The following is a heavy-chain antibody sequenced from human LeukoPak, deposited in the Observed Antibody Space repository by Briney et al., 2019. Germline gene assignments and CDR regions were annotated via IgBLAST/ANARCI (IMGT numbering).Heavy chain of an antibody. V-gene: IGHV4-30-4*08. J-gene: IGHJ2*01. CDR1: GGSISSGGYY. D-gene: IGHD3-10*01. Sequence: SETLSLTCTVSGGSISSGGYYWSWIRQPPGKGLEWIGYIYYSGSTYYNPSLKSRVTISVDTSKNQFSLKLSSVTAADTAVYYCATTPTLWFGELLPTYWYFDLWGRGTLVTVSS. CDR2: IYYSGST. CDR3: ATTPTLWFGELLPTYWYFDL.